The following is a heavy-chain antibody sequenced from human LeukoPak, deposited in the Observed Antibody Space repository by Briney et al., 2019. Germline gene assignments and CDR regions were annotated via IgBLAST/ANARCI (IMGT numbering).Heavy chain of an antibody. CDR1: GYTFTSYG. CDR3: AREVSGYCTNGVCLNWFDP. CDR2: IIPIFGTA. V-gene: IGHV1-69*05. D-gene: IGHD2-8*01. J-gene: IGHJ5*02. Sequence: ASVKVSCKASGYTFTSYGISWVRQAPGQGLEWMGGIIPIFGTANYAQKFQGRVTITTDESTSTAYMELSSLRSEDTAVYYCAREVSGYCTNGVCLNWFDPWGQGTLVTVSS.